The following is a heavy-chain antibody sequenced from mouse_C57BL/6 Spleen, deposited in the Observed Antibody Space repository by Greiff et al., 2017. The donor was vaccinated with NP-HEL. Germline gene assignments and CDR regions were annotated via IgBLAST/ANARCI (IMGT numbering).Heavy chain of an antibody. V-gene: IGHV1-64*01. Sequence: VKLMESGAELVKPGASVKLSCKASGYTFTSYWMHWVKQRPGQGLEWIGMIHPNSGSTNYNEKFKTKATLTVAKSSSTAYMQLSSLTSEDSAVYYCARGNWDYDMDYWGQGTSVTGSS. CDR2: IHPNSGST. CDR1: GYTFTSYW. D-gene: IGHD4-1*01. CDR3: ARGNWDYDMDY. J-gene: IGHJ4*01.